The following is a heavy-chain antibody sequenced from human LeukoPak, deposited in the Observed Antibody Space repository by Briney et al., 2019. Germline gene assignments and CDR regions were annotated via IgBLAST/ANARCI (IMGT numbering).Heavy chain of an antibody. V-gene: IGHV3-21*04. CDR1: GFTFSSYG. CDR2: ISSSSSYI. CDR3: ARAGYDYVWGSYRYYYFDY. Sequence: GGSLRLSCAASGFTFSSYGMTWVRQAPGKGLEWVSSISSSSSYIYYADSVKGRFTISRDNAKKSLYLQMNSLRSEDTAVYYCARAGYDYVWGSYRYYYFDYWGQGTLVTVSS. D-gene: IGHD3-16*02. J-gene: IGHJ4*02.